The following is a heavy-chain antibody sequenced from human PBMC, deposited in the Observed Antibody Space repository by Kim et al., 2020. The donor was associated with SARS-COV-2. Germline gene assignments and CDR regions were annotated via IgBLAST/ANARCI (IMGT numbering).Heavy chain of an antibody. CDR3: ARSPYYDISSTFFDY. D-gene: IGHD3-9*01. V-gene: IGHV3-21*01. J-gene: IGHJ4*02. Sequence: AGKGRLTISRDNAKNSLYLQMNSLRAEDTAVYYCARSPYYDISSTFFDYWGQGTLVTVSS.